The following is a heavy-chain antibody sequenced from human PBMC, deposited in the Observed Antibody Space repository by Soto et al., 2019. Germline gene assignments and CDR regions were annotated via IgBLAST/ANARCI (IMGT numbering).Heavy chain of an antibody. D-gene: IGHD3-10*01. CDR2: ISGGGDST. Sequence: GGSLRLSCAASGFTFSSYAMSWVRQAPGKGLEWVSSISGGGDSTNYAGSVKGRFTISRHNSKNAVYLQLHCLRVDDTVEYFCATSFYSSGLPNGFDIWGQGTMVTVSS. CDR1: GFTFSSYA. V-gene: IGHV3-23*01. CDR3: ATSFYSSGLPNGFDI. J-gene: IGHJ3*02.